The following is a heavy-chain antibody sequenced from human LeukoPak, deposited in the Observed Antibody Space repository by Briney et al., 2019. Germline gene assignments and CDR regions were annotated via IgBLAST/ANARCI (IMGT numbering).Heavy chain of an antibody. J-gene: IGHJ4*02. Sequence: PGGSLRLSCAASGFTFSSYGIHWVRQAPGKGLEWVAFIRYDGSNKYHADSVKGRFTISRDNSKNTVYLQMNSLRAEDTAVYYCARDSFSSSPESPSHVDYWGQGTLVTVSS. CDR1: GFTFSSYG. D-gene: IGHD6-6*01. CDR3: ARDSFSSSPESPSHVDY. V-gene: IGHV3-30*02. CDR2: IRYDGSNK.